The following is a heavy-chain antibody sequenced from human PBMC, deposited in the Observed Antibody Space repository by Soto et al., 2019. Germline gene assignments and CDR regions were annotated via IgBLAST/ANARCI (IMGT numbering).Heavy chain of an antibody. CDR3: ARGRKGRTVLRFLEWSPHGMDV. V-gene: IGHV4-34*01. CDR2: INHSGST. CDR1: CGSFSDYY. J-gene: IGHJ6*02. D-gene: IGHD3-3*01. Sequence: SETLSLTCAVYCGSFSDYYWTWIRQPPGKGLEWIGEINHSGSTNYNPSLKSRVTISVDTSKNQFSLKLNSVTAADTAVYYCARGRKGRTVLRFLEWSPHGMDVWGQGTTVTVSS.